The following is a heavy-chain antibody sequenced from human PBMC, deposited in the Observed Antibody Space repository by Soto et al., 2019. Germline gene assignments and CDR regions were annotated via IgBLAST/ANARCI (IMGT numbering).Heavy chain of an antibody. CDR3: ARDPGAVNHDYSNYYYYYGMDV. J-gene: IGHJ6*02. CDR2: ISAYNGNT. D-gene: IGHD4-4*01. Sequence: QVQLVQSGAEVKKPGASVKVSCKASGYTFTSYGISWVRQAPGQGLEWMGWISAYNGNTNYAQKLQGRVTMTTDTSTSTAYMELRSLRSDDTAVYYCARDPGAVNHDYSNYYYYYGMDVWGQGTTVTVSS. CDR1: GYTFTSYG. V-gene: IGHV1-18*01.